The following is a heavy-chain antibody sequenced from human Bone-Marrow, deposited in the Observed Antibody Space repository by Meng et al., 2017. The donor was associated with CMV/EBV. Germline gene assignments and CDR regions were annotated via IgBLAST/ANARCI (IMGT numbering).Heavy chain of an antibody. V-gene: IGHV1-69*10. CDR1: GGTFSSYA. D-gene: IGHD2-2*01. Sequence: SVKVSCKASGGTFSSYAISWVRQAPGQGLEWMGGIIPILGIANYAQKFQGRVTITADKSTSTAYMELSSLRSEDTAVYYCARGVVVPAAMYLPHYYYGIDVWGQGTTVTVSS. CDR2: IIPILGIA. J-gene: IGHJ6*02. CDR3: ARGVVVPAAMYLPHYYYGIDV.